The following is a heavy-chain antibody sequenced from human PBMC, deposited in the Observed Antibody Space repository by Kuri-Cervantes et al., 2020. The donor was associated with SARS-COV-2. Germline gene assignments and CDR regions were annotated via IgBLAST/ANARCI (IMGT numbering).Heavy chain of an antibody. CDR3: ARDGRTYYDILTGYSISYYFDH. J-gene: IGHJ4*02. CDR2: IYYSGST. CDR1: GDSISSSSYY. D-gene: IGHD3-9*01. Sequence: SETLSLTCTVSGDSISSSSYYWGWIRQPPGKGLEWIGTIYYSGSTDYNPSLKSRVTISVDTSKNRFSLKLRSVTATDTAVYYCARDGRTYYDILTGYSISYYFDHWGQGALVTVSS. V-gene: IGHV4-39*02.